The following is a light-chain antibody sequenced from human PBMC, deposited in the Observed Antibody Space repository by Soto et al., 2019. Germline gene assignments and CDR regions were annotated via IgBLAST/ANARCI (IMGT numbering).Light chain of an antibody. CDR1: QSVSSSY. J-gene: IGKJ1*01. CDR3: QQYGSSPWT. CDR2: GAS. V-gene: IGKV3-20*01. Sequence: EIVLTQSPGTLSLSPGERATLSCRASQSVSSSYFAWYQQKPGQAPRLLIYGASSRATGIPDRFSGSGSGTDFTLTISRLEPEDFAVYYCQQYGSSPWTVGQGPKVEIK.